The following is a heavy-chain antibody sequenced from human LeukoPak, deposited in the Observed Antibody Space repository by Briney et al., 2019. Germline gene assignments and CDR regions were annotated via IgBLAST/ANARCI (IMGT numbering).Heavy chain of an antibody. J-gene: IGHJ4*02. CDR3: ARDGYGQQIRYYFDY. V-gene: IGHV1-69*04. Sequence: ASVKVSCKASGGTFSSYAISWMRQAPGQGLEWMGRIIPILGIANYAQKFQGRVTITADKSTSTAYMELSSLRSEDTAVYYCARDGYGQQIRYYFDYWGQGTLVTVSS. CDR1: GGTFSSYA. CDR2: IIPILGIA. D-gene: IGHD4-17*01.